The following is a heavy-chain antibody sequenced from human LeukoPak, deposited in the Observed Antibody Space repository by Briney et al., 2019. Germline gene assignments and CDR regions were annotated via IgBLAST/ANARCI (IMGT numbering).Heavy chain of an antibody. D-gene: IGHD3-10*01. Sequence: SETLSLTCAVYGGSFSGYYWSWIRQPPGKGLEWIGEINHSGSTNYNPSLKSRVTISVDTSKNQFSLKLSSVTAADTAVYYCARKARGITMVRGVIYYYYYMDVWGKGTTVSVSS. CDR1: GGSFSGYY. CDR3: ARKARGITMVRGVIYYYYYMDV. CDR2: INHSGST. V-gene: IGHV4-34*01. J-gene: IGHJ6*03.